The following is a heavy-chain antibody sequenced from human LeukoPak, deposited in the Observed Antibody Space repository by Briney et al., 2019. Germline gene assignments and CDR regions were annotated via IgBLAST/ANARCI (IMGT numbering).Heavy chain of an antibody. Sequence: SQTLSPTRSVSGGPINRGCYSRGWSRHPPGTGLEWIGYIYHSGSTYYNPSLKSRVTISVDRSKNQFSLKLSSVTAADTAVYYCASGTECGGDCYSLWGQGTLVTVSS. CDR1: GGPINRGCYS. CDR3: ASGTECGGDCYSL. CDR2: IYHSGST. V-gene: IGHV4-30-2*01. D-gene: IGHD2-21*02. J-gene: IGHJ4*02.